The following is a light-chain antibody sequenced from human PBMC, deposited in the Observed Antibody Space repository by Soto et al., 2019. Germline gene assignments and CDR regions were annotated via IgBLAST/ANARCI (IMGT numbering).Light chain of an antibody. CDR3: QQYYSYPWT. CDR2: DAV. CDR1: QGISNY. J-gene: IGKJ1*01. Sequence: DIQMTQSPSAMSASVGDRVTITCRASQGISNYLAWFQQKPGKVPKRLIYDAVTFQSRVSSTFSGSGSGTDAGLTISCLQSEDFATYYCQQYYSYPWTFGQGTKVDIK. V-gene: IGKV1-17*03.